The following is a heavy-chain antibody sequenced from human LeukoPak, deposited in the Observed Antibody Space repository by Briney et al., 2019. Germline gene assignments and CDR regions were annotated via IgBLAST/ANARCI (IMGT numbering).Heavy chain of an antibody. CDR3: ARAGLYDYVWGSYRYWRDYFDY. CDR2: IYPDDSNT. Sequence: GESLKISCKGSGYSFTSHWIGWVRQMPGKGLEWGGIIYPDDSNTRYSPSFQGQVTISADKSISTAYLQWSSLKASDTAMYYCARAGLYDYVWGSYRYWRDYFDYWGQGTLVTVSS. V-gene: IGHV5-51*01. D-gene: IGHD3-16*02. J-gene: IGHJ4*02. CDR1: GYSFTSHW.